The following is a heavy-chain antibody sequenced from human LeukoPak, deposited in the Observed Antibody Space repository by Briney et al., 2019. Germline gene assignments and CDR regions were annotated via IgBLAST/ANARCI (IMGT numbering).Heavy chain of an antibody. Sequence: PGGSLRLSCAASGFTFSDYYMSWIRQAPGKGLEWLSFISSSGAVIRYADSVKGRFTISRDNSKNTLYLQMNSLRAEDTAVYYCAKGGYSYVQASYYFDYWGQGTLVTVSS. V-gene: IGHV3-11*04. CDR3: AKGGYSYVQASYYFDY. D-gene: IGHD5-18*01. CDR2: ISSSGAVI. J-gene: IGHJ4*02. CDR1: GFTFSDYY.